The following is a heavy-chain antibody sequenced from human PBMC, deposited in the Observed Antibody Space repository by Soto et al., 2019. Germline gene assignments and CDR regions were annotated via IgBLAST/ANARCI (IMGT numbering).Heavy chain of an antibody. CDR1: GGTFSSYA. Sequence: QVQLVQSGAEVKKPGSSVKVSCKASGGTFSSYAISWVRQAPGQGLEWMGGITPIFGTANYAQKFQGRVTITADESTSTAYMELSSLRSEDTAVSYCASCLKKNSYGYQGAFDIWGQGTMVTVSS. CDR2: ITPIFGTA. CDR3: ASCLKKNSYGYQGAFDI. D-gene: IGHD5-18*01. J-gene: IGHJ3*02. V-gene: IGHV1-69*12.